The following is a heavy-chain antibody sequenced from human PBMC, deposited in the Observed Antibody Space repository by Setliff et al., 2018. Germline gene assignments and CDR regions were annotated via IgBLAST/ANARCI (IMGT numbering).Heavy chain of an antibody. J-gene: IGHJ5*02. CDR1: GGSISSSSYY. V-gene: IGHV4-39*01. D-gene: IGHD3-10*01. Sequence: SETLSLTCTVSGGSISSSSYYWGWIRQPPGKGLEWIGSIYYSGSTYYNPSLKSRVTISVDTSKNQFSLKLSTVTAADTAVYYCARLGLWFGELYIGPWGQGMLVTVSS. CDR2: IYYSGST. CDR3: ARLGLWFGELYIGP.